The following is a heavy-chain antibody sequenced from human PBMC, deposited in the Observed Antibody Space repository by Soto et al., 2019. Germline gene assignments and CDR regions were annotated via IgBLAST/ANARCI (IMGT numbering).Heavy chain of an antibody. CDR2: IYYSGST. CDR3: ARDRRIAARPRYYGMDV. V-gene: IGHV4-30-4*01. D-gene: IGHD6-6*01. CDR1: GGSISSGDYY. Sequence: QVQLQESGPGLVKPSQTLSLTCTVSGGSISSGDYYWSWIRQPPGKGLEWIGYIYYSGSTYYNPSLQSRVTISVDTSKNKFPRKLSSVTAADTAVYYCARDRRIAARPRYYGMDVWGQGTTVTVSS. J-gene: IGHJ6*02.